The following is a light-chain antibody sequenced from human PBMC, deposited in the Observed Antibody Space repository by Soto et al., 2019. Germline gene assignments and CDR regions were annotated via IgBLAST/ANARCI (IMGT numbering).Light chain of an antibody. CDR3: MQAAQTPYT. J-gene: IGKJ2*01. V-gene: IGKV2-28*01. CDR1: QSLLNSNGYTY. CDR2: LVS. Sequence: EIVMTQSPLSLPATPGEPASISCRSSQSLLNSNGYTYLDWYLQKPGQSPQFLIYLVSNRSSGVPDRFSGSGSGTDITLKISRVEAEDVGVYFCMQAAQTPYTFGQGTKREIK.